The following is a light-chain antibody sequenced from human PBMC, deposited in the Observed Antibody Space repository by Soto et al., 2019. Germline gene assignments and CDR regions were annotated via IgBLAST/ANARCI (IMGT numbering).Light chain of an antibody. J-gene: IGKJ1*01. Sequence: TLSCRASQSVRSNFLAWYQQKPGQAPRLLIYGASNRATGIPDRFSGSGSGTDFTLTITRLEPEDFAMYYCQRYDSLRTFGQGTKVDIK. V-gene: IGKV3-20*01. CDR2: GAS. CDR1: QSVRSNF. CDR3: QRYDSLRT.